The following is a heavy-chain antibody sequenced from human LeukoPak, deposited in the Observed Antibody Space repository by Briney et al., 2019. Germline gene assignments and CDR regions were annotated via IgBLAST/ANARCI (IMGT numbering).Heavy chain of an antibody. CDR1: GYNFTNYG. CDR2: IYPADSYT. Sequence: GESLKISCKGSGYNFTNYGIGWVRQMPGKGLEWMGIIYPADSYTRYSPSFQGQVTISADKSISTAYLQWSSLKASDTAIYYCASEYCSGGNCYFDYWGQGTLVTVSS. CDR3: ASEYCSGGNCYFDY. J-gene: IGHJ4*02. D-gene: IGHD2-15*01. V-gene: IGHV5-51*01.